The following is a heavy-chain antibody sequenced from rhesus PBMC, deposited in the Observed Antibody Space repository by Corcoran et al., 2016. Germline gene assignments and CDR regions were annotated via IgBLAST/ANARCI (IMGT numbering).Heavy chain of an antibody. V-gene: IGHV4-165*01. Sequence: QVQLQESGPGLVKPSETLSLTCAVSGGSFSGYYWGWIRQPPGKGLEWIGYISGVNRRTNSNPSLKTQVTISTDTSKNQFSLKLSSVTAADPAVYYCARRLAIDYWGQGVLVTVSS. J-gene: IGHJ4*01. CDR3: ARRLAIDY. CDR1: GGSFSGYY. CDR2: ISGVNRRT. D-gene: IGHD4-29*01.